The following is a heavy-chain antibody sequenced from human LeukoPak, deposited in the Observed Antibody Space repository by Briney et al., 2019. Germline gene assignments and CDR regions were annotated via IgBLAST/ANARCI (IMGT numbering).Heavy chain of an antibody. CDR1: GYTFTSYG. D-gene: IGHD5-12*01. Sequence: ASVKVSCKASGYTFTSYGISWVRQAPGQGREWMGWISAYNGNTNYAQKLQGRVTMTTDTSTSTAYMELRSLRSDDTAVYYCARLESGYDYGPVDYWGQGTLVTVSS. J-gene: IGHJ4*02. CDR3: ARLESGYDYGPVDY. CDR2: ISAYNGNT. V-gene: IGHV1-18*04.